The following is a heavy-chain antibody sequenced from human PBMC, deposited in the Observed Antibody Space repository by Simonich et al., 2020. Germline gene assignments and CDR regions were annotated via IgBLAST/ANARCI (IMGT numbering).Heavy chain of an antibody. Sequence: GGGLVKPGGSLRLSCAASGFTFSSYSMNWVRQAPGKGLEWVSSISSSSSYIYYADSVKGRFTISRDNAKNSLYLQMNSLRAEDTAVYYCAGDNSYYGSGSYYFDYWGQGTLVTVSS. CDR3: AGDNSYYGSGSYYFDY. CDR2: ISSSSSYI. D-gene: IGHD3-10*01. CDR1: GFTFSSYS. J-gene: IGHJ4*02. V-gene: IGHV3-21*01.